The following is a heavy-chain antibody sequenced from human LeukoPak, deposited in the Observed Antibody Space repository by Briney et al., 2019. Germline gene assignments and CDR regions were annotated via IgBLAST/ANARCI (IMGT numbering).Heavy chain of an antibody. J-gene: IGHJ4*02. D-gene: IGHD3-3*01. Sequence: SVKVSCKASGGTFSSYAISWVRQAPGQGLEWMGGIIPIFGTANYAQKFQGRVTITADKSTSTAYMELSSLRSEDTAVYYCARGGYDFWSGYPYYFDYWGQGTLVTVSS. CDR1: GGTFSSYA. CDR2: IIPIFGTA. CDR3: ARGGYDFWSGYPYYFDY. V-gene: IGHV1-69*06.